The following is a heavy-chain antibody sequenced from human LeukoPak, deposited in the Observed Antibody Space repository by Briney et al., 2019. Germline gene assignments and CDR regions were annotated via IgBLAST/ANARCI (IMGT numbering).Heavy chain of an antibody. Sequence: SETLSLTCAVYGGSFSGYYWSWIRQPPGKGLEWIGYIYYSGSTNYNPSLKSRVTISVDTSKNQFSLKLSSVTAADTAVYYCAREVEMATINAFDIWGQGTMVTVSS. CDR3: AREVEMATINAFDI. J-gene: IGHJ3*02. CDR1: GGSFSGYY. CDR2: IYYSGST. V-gene: IGHV4-59*01. D-gene: IGHD5-24*01.